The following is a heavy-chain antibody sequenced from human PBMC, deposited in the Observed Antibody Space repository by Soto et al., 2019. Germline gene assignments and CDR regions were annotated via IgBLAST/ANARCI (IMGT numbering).Heavy chain of an antibody. Sequence: QVQLVQSRAEVKKPGSSVKVSCKDSGGTFSTYSMFWVRQAPGQGLEWMGRIIPMLGIANYAQRFQDRVTITADKSTATAYMELSSLRSEDTALYYCSIGSWSGEVFDIWGQGTMVTVSS. D-gene: IGHD2-21*01. CDR3: SIGSWSGEVFDI. CDR1: GGTFSTYS. J-gene: IGHJ3*02. CDR2: IIPMLGIA. V-gene: IGHV1-69*02.